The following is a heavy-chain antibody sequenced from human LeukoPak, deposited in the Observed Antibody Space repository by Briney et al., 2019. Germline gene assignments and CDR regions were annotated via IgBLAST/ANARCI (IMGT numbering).Heavy chain of an antibody. CDR2: IYPGDSDT. CDR3: ARHRVYYYDSSGYRGDGTDV. CDR1: GYSFTSYW. V-gene: IGHV5-51*01. Sequence: GESLKISCKGSGYSFTSYWIGWVRQMPGKGLEWMGIIYPGDSDTRYSPSFQGQVTISADKSISTAYLQWSSLKASDTAMYYCARHRVYYYDSSGYRGDGTDVWGQGTTVTVSS. D-gene: IGHD3-22*01. J-gene: IGHJ6*02.